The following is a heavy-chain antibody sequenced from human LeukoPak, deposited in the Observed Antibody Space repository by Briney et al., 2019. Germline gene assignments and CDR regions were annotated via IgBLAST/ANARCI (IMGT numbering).Heavy chain of an antibody. D-gene: IGHD5/OR15-5a*01. J-gene: IGHJ4*02. CDR1: GFTFSSYG. CDR3: AKARDESRGTSTFDY. CDR2: IRYDGSNK. V-gene: IGHV3-30*02. Sequence: GGSLRLSCAASGFTFSSYGMRWVRQAPGKGLEWVAFIRYDGSNKYYADSVKGRFTISRDNSKNTLYLQMNSLRAEDTAVYYCAKARDESRGTSTFDYWGQGTLVTVSS.